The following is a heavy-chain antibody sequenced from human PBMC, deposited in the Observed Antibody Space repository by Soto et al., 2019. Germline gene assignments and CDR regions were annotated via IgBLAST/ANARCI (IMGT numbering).Heavy chain of an antibody. J-gene: IGHJ4*02. CDR2: IWYDGSNK. Sequence: PGGSLRLSCAASGFTFSSYGMHWVRQAPGEGLEWVAVIWYDGSNKYYADSVKGRFTISRDNSKNTLYLQMNSLRAEDTAVYYCARDYLAVADYWGQGTLVTVSS. V-gene: IGHV3-33*01. CDR1: GFTFSSYG. CDR3: ARDYLAVADY. D-gene: IGHD6-19*01.